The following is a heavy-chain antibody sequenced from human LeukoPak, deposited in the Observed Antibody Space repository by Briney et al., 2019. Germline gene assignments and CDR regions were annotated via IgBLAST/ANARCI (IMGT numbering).Heavy chain of an antibody. V-gene: IGHV1-69*05. CDR1: TGTFSSYS. D-gene: IGHD5-24*01. Sequence: SVKVACKASTGTFSSYSISWVRQAPGQGLEWMGGIIPIFGTANYAQKFQGRVTITTDESTSTAYMELSSLRSEDTAVYYCARWAGDGYNYYFDYWGQGTLVTVSS. CDR2: IIPIFGTA. J-gene: IGHJ4*02. CDR3: ARWAGDGYNYYFDY.